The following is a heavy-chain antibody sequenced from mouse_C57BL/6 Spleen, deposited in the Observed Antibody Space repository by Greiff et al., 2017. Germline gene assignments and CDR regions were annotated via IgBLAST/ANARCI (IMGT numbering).Heavy chain of an antibody. J-gene: IGHJ4*01. CDR1: GFTFSDYY. Sequence: EVKLVESGGGLVQPGGSLTLSCAASGFTFSDYYMYWVRQTPEKRLEWVAYISNGGGSTYYPDTVRGRFTISRDNAKNTLYLQMSRLKSEDTAMYYCARRDYGSSHYAMDYWGQGTSVTVSS. CDR2: ISNGGGST. V-gene: IGHV5-12*01. CDR3: ARRDYGSSHYAMDY. D-gene: IGHD1-1*01.